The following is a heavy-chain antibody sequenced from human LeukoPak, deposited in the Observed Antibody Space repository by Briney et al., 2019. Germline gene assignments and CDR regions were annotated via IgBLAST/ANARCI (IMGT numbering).Heavy chain of an antibody. CDR2: ISGSGGST. CDR1: GFTFSSYS. Sequence: GGSLRLSCAASGFTFSSYSMSWVRQAPGKGLEWVSAISGSGGSTHYADSVKGRFTISRDNSKNTLYLQMNSLRAEDTAVYYCAKVLNYYGSGYFDYWGQGTLVTVSS. J-gene: IGHJ4*02. D-gene: IGHD3-10*01. CDR3: AKVLNYYGSGYFDY. V-gene: IGHV3-23*01.